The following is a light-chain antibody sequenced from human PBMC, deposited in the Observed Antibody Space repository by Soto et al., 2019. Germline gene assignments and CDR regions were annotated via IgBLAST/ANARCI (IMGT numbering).Light chain of an antibody. CDR2: DAS. V-gene: IGKV3-11*01. Sequence: EIVLTQSPATLSLSPGERAPLSCRASQSVSSYLAWYPQKPGQAPRLLIYDASNRATGIPARFSGSGSGTDFSLTISSLEPEDFAVYYCQQRSNWPITFGQGTRLEIK. CDR1: QSVSSY. CDR3: QQRSNWPIT. J-gene: IGKJ5*01.